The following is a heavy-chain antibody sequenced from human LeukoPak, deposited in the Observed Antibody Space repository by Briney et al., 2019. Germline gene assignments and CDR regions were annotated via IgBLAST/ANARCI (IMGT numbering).Heavy chain of an antibody. CDR3: ARGPYCSSTSCLFDY. CDR1: GGSFSGYY. V-gene: IGHV4-34*01. J-gene: IGHJ4*02. CDR2: INHSGST. Sequence: SETLSLTCAVYGGSFSGYYWSWIRQPPGKGLEWIGEINHSGSTNYNPSLKSRVTISVDTSKNQFSLKLSSVTAADTAVYYCARGPYCSSTSCLFDYWGQGTLVSVSS. D-gene: IGHD2-2*01.